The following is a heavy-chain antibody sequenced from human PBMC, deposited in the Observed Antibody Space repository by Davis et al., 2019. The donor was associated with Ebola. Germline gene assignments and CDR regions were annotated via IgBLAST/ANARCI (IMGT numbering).Heavy chain of an antibody. CDR1: GFTFSNYA. D-gene: IGHD3-3*01. CDR3: ARAVFHEVLDY. J-gene: IGHJ4*02. Sequence: GESLKISCAASGFTFSNYAMHWVCQVPGKGLEWVAVVSHSEREKFYAASVKGRFTISRDNSENTLSLQMNSLAADDTAVYYCARAVFHEVLDYWGQGTPVTVSS. CDR2: VSHSEREK. V-gene: IGHV3-30*04.